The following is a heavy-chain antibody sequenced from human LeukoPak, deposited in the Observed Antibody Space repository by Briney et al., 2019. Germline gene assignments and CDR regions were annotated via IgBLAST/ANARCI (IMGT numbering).Heavy chain of an antibody. V-gene: IGHV3-30*02. Sequence: GGSLRLSCAASGFTFNSYGIHWVRQAPGKGLEWVTFIRFDGSNKYYGDSVKGRFIISRDNSKSTVYLQMNSLSAEDTGIYYCAKDAAGTGYYMDVWGRGTTVTVSS. D-gene: IGHD6-13*01. CDR1: GFTFNSYG. J-gene: IGHJ6*03. CDR2: IRFDGSNK. CDR3: AKDAAGTGYYMDV.